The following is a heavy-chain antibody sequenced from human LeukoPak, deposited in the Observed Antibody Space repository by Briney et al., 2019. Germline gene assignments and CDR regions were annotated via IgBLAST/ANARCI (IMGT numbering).Heavy chain of an antibody. CDR1: GGSISSNSYY. CDR3: ASTVKYGGKPDY. J-gene: IGHJ4*02. CDR2: IYYSGST. V-gene: IGHV4-39*07. D-gene: IGHD4-23*01. Sequence: SETLSLTCAVSGGSISSNSYYWGWIRQPPGKGLEWIGSIYYSGSTYYNPSLKSRVTISVDKSKNQFSLKLSSVTAADTAVYYCASTVKYGGKPDYWGQGTLVTVS.